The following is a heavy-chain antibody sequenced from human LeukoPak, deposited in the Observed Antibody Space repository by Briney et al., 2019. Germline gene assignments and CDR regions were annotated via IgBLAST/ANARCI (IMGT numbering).Heavy chain of an antibody. J-gene: IGHJ4*02. CDR2: INPNSGGT. D-gene: IGHD3-22*01. CDR3: ARDPTYYDSSGYYLVVAHIHYYFDY. Sequence: ASVKVSCKASGYTFTGYYMHWVRQAPGQGLEWMGWINPNSGGTNYAQKFQGRVTMTRDTSISTAYMELSRLRSDDTAVYYCARDPTYYDSSGYYLVVAHIHYYFDYWGQGTLVTVSS. CDR1: GYTFTGYY. V-gene: IGHV1-2*02.